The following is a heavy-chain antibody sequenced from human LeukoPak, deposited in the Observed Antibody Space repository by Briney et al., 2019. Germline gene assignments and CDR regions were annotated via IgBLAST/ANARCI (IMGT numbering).Heavy chain of an antibody. V-gene: IGHV4-39*06. CDR3: ARVTKYDNSRNNYYMDV. CDR1: DGSTTGTRYY. CDR2: INYRGAV. D-gene: IGHD4-17*01. J-gene: IGHJ6*03. Sequence: SETLSLTCTVSDGSTTGTRYYWGWFRQTPGKGPEWIGNINYRGAVYYNPSLRSRATISLDTSKNQFPLRLTSVSAADTAVPICARVTKYDNSRNNYYMDVWGKGTTVTVSS.